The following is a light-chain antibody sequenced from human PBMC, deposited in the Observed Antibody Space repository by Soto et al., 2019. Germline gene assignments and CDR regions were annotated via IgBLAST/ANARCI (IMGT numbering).Light chain of an antibody. J-gene: IGKJ1*01. V-gene: IGKV1-39*01. Sequence: EIQKTQVPSSLTSSVGHSLTIICRASQYISTYLNWYQQKPGKAPKLLIYVASNLQSGVPSRFSGSGSGTDFTLTISSLQPEDIATYYCQESYSTSFGQGTKVDIK. CDR2: VAS. CDR3: QESYSTS. CDR1: QYISTY.